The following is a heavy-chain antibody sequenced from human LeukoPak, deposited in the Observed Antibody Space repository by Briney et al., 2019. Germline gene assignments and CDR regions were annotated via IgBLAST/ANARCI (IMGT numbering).Heavy chain of an antibody. V-gene: IGHV4-59*01. CDR3: ARVNPSTYSYGYVSFDY. CDR1: GGSISSYS. J-gene: IGHJ4*02. CDR2: IYYSGST. D-gene: IGHD5-18*01. Sequence: PSETLSLTCTVSGGSISSYSWSWIRQPPGKGLEWIGYIYYSGSTNYNPSLKSRVTISVDTSKNQFSLKLSSVTAADTAVYYCARVNPSTYSYGYVSFDYWGQGTLVTVSS.